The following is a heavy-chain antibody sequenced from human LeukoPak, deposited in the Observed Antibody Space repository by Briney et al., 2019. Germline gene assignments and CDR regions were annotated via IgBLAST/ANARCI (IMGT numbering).Heavy chain of an antibody. CDR3: ARVRGAGLQYYYMDV. CDR2: ISGSDGST. J-gene: IGHJ6*03. Sequence: PGGSLRLSCAASGFTISSYGMSWVRQAPGKGLEWVSAISGSDGSTYYAGSVKGRFTISRDNAKDSLYLQMNSLRADDTAVYYCARVRGAGLQYYYMDVWGKGTTVTVSS. V-gene: IGHV3-23*01. D-gene: IGHD1-26*01. CDR1: GFTISSYG.